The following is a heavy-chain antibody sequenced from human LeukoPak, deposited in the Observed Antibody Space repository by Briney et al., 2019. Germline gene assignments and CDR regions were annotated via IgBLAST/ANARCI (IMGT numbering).Heavy chain of an antibody. CDR2: IYPGDSDT. V-gene: IGHV5-51*01. J-gene: IGHJ5*02. CDR3: ASLGVGATTGGWFDP. D-gene: IGHD1-26*01. Sequence: GESLKISCKGSGYSFTSYLIDWVRQMPGKGLEWMGIIYPGDSDTRYSPSFQGQVTISADKSISTAYLQWSSLKASDTAMYYCASLGVGATTGGWFDPWGQGTLVTVSS. CDR1: GYSFTSYL.